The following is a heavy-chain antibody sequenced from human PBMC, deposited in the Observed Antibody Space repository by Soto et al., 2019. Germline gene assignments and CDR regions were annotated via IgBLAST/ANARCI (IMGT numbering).Heavy chain of an antibody. J-gene: IGHJ4*02. V-gene: IGHV3-72*01. CDR3: VRATYFSDSSGYTRCLDY. Sequence: PGWSLRLSCAGCGFTLSNHYIDWVRQAPGKGLEWVGRSRDKPQGYSTAYAASVKGRFTTSRDESKNSAYLQMNSLKTEDTAVYYCVRATYFSDSSGYTRCLDYWGQGTLVT. CDR1: GFTLSNHY. D-gene: IGHD3-22*01. CDR2: SRDKPQGYST.